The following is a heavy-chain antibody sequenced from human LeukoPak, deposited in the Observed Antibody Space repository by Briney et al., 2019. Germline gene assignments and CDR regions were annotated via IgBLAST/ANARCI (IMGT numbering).Heavy chain of an antibody. D-gene: IGHD2-21*01. J-gene: IGHJ4*02. Sequence: ASVKLSCKASGYTSPILGTSWVRQPPGRWLEWMGWFSAYNGKTNYAQKIKGRVTLSTNTPTSTAYMELRSLSSDDTAVYYCARSIPEGLDYWGQGTLVTVSS. CDR2: FSAYNGKT. V-gene: IGHV1-18*01. CDR1: GYTSPILG. CDR3: ARSIPEGLDY.